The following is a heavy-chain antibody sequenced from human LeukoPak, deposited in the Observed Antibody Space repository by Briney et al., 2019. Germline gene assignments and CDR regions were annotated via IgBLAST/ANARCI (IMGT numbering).Heavy chain of an antibody. J-gene: IGHJ4*02. Sequence: GGSLRLSCAASGFTFTSYGMHWVRQAPGKGLEWVAVIWYDGSYRHYADSVKGRFTISRDNSKNTADMQMSSLRAEDTAMYYCAIGWHYGSGSYDYWGQGTLVTVSS. CDR2: IWYDGSYR. CDR1: GFTFTSYG. V-gene: IGHV3-33*03. CDR3: AIGWHYGSGSYDY. D-gene: IGHD3-10*01.